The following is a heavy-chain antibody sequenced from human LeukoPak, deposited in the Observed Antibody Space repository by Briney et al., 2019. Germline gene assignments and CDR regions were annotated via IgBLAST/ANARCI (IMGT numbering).Heavy chain of an antibody. D-gene: IGHD4-17*01. CDR2: IYYSGST. CDR3: ARLDFRDGDYVFWY. Sequence: PSETLSLTCTVSGGSISSYYWSWIRQPPGKELEWIGYIYYSGSTNYNPSLKSRVSISVDTSESQFSLILRSVTAADTAVYYCARLDFRDGDYVFWYWGQGTLVTVSS. V-gene: IGHV4-59*08. J-gene: IGHJ4*02. CDR1: GGSISSYY.